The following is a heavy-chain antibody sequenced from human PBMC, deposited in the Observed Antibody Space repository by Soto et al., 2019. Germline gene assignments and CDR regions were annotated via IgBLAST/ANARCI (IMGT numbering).Heavy chain of an antibody. D-gene: IGHD3-22*01. CDR2: IKQDGSEK. J-gene: IGHJ4*02. CDR3: ARGTSFDFDDNAYYAH. V-gene: IGHV3-7*03. Sequence: GGSLRLSCAASGFTFSNYWMSWVRQAPGKGLEWVASIKQDGSEKYYVDSVKGRFTISRDNTKNSLYLQMTSLRAEDTAMYYCARGTSFDFDDNAYYAHWGQGTLVTVSS. CDR1: GFTFSNYW.